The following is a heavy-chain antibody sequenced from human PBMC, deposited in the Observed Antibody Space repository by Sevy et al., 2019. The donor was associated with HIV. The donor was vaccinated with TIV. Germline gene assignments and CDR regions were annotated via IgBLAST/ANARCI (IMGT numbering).Heavy chain of an antibody. Sequence: GGSLRLSCTASVFTFGDYAMSWFRQAPGKGLEWVGFIRSKAYGGTTEYAASVKGRFTISRDDSKSIAYLQMNSLKTEDTAVYYCTRDQAWELLSYYYYGMDVWGQGTTVTVSS. CDR3: TRDQAWELLSYYYYGMDV. CDR2: IRSKAYGGTT. V-gene: IGHV3-49*03. J-gene: IGHJ6*02. D-gene: IGHD1-26*01. CDR1: VFTFGDYA.